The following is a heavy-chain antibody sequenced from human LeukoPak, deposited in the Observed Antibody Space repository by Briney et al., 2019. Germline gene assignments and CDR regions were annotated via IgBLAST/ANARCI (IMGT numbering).Heavy chain of an antibody. CDR1: GDSISNSFW. Sequence: SETLSLTCTVSGDSISNSFWWSWVRQPPGKGLDWIGEISHTGSTKYNPSLKNRVTISRDSSKNQFSLKLNSVTAADTAVYYCATLEQWLVRWYYWGQGTLVTVSS. D-gene: IGHD6-19*01. CDR2: ISHTGST. V-gene: IGHV4-4*02. J-gene: IGHJ4*02. CDR3: ATLEQWLVRWYY.